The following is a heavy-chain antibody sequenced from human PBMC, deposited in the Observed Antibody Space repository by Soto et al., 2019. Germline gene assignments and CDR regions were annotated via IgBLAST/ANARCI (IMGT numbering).Heavy chain of an antibody. CDR3: VRIGAGGWDIPFDY. D-gene: IGHD6-19*01. J-gene: IGHJ4*02. CDR1: GFTFSSYE. Sequence: EAQLVESGGGLVHPGGSLRLSCATSGFTFSSYEMTWVRQAPGKGLEWVSYISDSGNIIYYADSVKGRFTISRDDAKNSLYLQMNSLRAEDTALYYCVRIGAGGWDIPFDYWGQGTPVTVSS. V-gene: IGHV3-48*03. CDR2: ISDSGNII.